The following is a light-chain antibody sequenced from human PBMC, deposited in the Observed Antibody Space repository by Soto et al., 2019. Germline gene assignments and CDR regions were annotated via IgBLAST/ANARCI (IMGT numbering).Light chain of an antibody. V-gene: IGLV2-14*01. CDR3: SSYTSSSTNV. J-gene: IGLJ1*01. CDR2: DVS. CDR1: SSDVGGYNY. Sequence: QSALTQPASVSGSPGQWITISCTGTSSDVGGYNYVSWYQQHPGKAPKLMIYDVSNRPSGVSNPFSGSKSVNTASLTISGLQAEDEADYYCSSYTSSSTNVFGTGTKLTVL.